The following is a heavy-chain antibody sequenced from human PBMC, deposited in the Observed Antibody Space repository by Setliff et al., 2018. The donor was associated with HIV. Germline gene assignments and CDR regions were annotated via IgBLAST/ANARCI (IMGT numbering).Heavy chain of an antibody. CDR2: IIPILGIA. J-gene: IGHJ5*02. CDR3: ARDSGMAVVGTWRRLDP. V-gene: IGHV1-69*10. CDR1: GGTFSSYA. Sequence: SVKVSCKASGGTFSSYAISWVRQAPGQGLEWMGGIIPILGIANYAQKFQGRVTITTDESTSTAYMELSSLRSEDTAVYYCARDSGMAVVGTWRRLDPWGQGTLVTVSS. D-gene: IGHD6-19*01.